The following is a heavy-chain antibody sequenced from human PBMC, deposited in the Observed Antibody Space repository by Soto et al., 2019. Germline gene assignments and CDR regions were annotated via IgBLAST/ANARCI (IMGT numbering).Heavy chain of an antibody. CDR3: AREGPTIFGVVRPRYFDY. D-gene: IGHD3-3*01. V-gene: IGHV1-69*01. CDR1: GGTFSSYA. CDR2: IIPIFGTA. Sequence: QVQLVQSGAEVKKPGSSVKVSCKASGGTFSSYAISWVRQAPGQGLEWMGGIIPIFGTANYAQKFQGRVTITADEATSTAYMELSSLRSEDTAVYYCAREGPTIFGVVRPRYFDYWGQGTLVTVS. J-gene: IGHJ4*02.